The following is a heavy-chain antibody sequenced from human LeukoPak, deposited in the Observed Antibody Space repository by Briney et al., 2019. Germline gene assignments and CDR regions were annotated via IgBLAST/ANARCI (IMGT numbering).Heavy chain of an antibody. Sequence: QPGGSLRLSCAASGFTFSSYWMNWARQAPGKGLEWVASINNNGNVNYYVDSVKGRFTISRDNDKNSLYLQMSNLRAEDTAVYFCARGGGLDVWGQGATVTVSS. CDR2: INNNGNVN. CDR3: ARGGGLDV. D-gene: IGHD3-16*01. J-gene: IGHJ6*02. CDR1: GFTFSSYW. V-gene: IGHV3-7*03.